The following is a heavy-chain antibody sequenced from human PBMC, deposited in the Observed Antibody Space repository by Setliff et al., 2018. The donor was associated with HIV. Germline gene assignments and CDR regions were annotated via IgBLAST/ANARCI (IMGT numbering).Heavy chain of an antibody. D-gene: IGHD1-26*01. J-gene: IGHJ6*02. Sequence: SETLSLTCVVSGDSISSGYYWGWIRQPPGMGLGWIGRIYHSGSTYYNPSLKSRVTISVDTSKNKFSLTPSSVTAADTAVYYCAREVVVGATGGMDVWGQGTTVTVSS. CDR3: AREVVVGATGGMDV. CDR1: GDSISSGYY. CDR2: IYHSGST. V-gene: IGHV4-38-2*02.